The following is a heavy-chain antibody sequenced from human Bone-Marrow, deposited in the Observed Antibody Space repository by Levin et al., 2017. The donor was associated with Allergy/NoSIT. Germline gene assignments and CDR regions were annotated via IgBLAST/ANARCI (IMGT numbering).Heavy chain of an antibody. V-gene: IGHV3-11*01. CDR3: ARDRYCRNGICYAPDTYYHGMDV. CDR1: GYNFADYY. D-gene: IGHD2-8*01. Sequence: GGSLRLYCVDSGYNFADYYMAWVRQVPGKGLEWVSYISHTGTTFYYADSVKGRFTISRDNAQSSLSLQMNSLRAEDTAVYYCARDRYCRNGICYAPDTYYHGMDVWGQGATVTVSS. CDR2: ISHTGTTF. J-gene: IGHJ6*02.